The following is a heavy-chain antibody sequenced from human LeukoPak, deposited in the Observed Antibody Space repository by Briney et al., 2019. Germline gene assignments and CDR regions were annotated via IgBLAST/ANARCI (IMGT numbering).Heavy chain of an antibody. CDR2: IYYSGST. CDR1: GGSISSYY. Sequence: SETLSLTCSVSGGSISSYYWSWIRQPPGKGLEWIGSIYYSGSTYYNPSLKSRVTISVDTSKNQFSLKLSSVTAADTAVYYCARVRSGGLRLDYWGQGTLVTVSS. CDR3: ARVRSGGLRLDY. D-gene: IGHD4-17*01. V-gene: IGHV4-59*12. J-gene: IGHJ4*02.